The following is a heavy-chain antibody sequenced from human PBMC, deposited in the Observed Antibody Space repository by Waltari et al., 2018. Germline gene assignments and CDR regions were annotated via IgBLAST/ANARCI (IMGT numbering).Heavy chain of an antibody. CDR2: RNPNSGKT. CDR1: GYTFTSYD. Sequence: QVQLVQSGAEVKKPGASVKVSCKASGYTFTSYDINWVRQATGQGLEWMGWRNPNSGKTGDAQKCRGRVTITRNTSRSTAYMELSSLRSEETAVYYCARIKRKLASFDDWGQGTLVTVSS. CDR3: ARIKRKLASFDD. J-gene: IGHJ4*02. V-gene: IGHV1-8*03. D-gene: IGHD6-13*01.